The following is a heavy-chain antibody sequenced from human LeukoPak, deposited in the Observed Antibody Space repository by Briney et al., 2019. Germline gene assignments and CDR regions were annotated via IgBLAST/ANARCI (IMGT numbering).Heavy chain of an antibody. V-gene: IGHV1-69*04. CDR3: ARVRGNSYGYPNWFDP. J-gene: IGHJ5*02. Sequence: SVKVSCRASGGTFSSYAISCVRQAPGQGREGRGRMIPILGIANYAQTFQGRVTLTADKSTSTAYMELSSLRSQDTAVYYCARVRGNSYGYPNWFDPWGQGTLVTVSS. D-gene: IGHD5-18*01. CDR1: GGTFSSYA. CDR2: MIPILGIA.